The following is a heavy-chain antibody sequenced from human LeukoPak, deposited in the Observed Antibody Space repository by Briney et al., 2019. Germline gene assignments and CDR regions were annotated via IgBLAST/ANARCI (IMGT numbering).Heavy chain of an antibody. V-gene: IGHV1-2*02. J-gene: IGHJ6*02. CDR1: GYTFTGYY. CDR3: ARDRTPTYYYDSSGPQDGMDV. CDR2: INPNSGGT. D-gene: IGHD3-22*01. Sequence: ASVKVSCKASGYTFTGYYMHWVRQAPGHGLEWMGWINPNSGGTNYAQKLQGRVTMTRDTSISTAYMELSRLRSDDTAVYYCARDRTPTYYYDSSGPQDGMDVWGQGTTVTVSS.